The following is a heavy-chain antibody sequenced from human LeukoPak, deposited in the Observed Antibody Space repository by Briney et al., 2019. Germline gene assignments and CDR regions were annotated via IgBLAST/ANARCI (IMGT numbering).Heavy chain of an antibody. CDR2: INPNSGGT. V-gene: IGHV1-2*02. J-gene: IGHJ4*02. CDR1: EYTFTGYY. Sequence: ASVKVSCKVSEYTFTGYYMHWVRQAPGQGLEWMGWINPNSGGTNYAQKFQGRVTMTRDTSISTAYMELSRLRSDDTAVYYCASIENYYGSGSYGSVDYWGQGTLVTVSS. CDR3: ASIENYYGSGSYGSVDY. D-gene: IGHD3-10*01.